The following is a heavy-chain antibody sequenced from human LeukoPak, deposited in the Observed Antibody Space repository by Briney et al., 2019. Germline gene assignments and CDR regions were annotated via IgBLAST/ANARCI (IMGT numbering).Heavy chain of an antibody. J-gene: IGHJ6*03. Sequence: PGGSLRLSCAASGLNFSSYAMSWVRQAPGKGLEWVSSITGSGGSTYYADSVKGRFTISRDNSKNTLYLQMNSLRAEDTAVYYCAKEPAAAHYYYYMDVWGKGTTVTVSS. V-gene: IGHV3-23*01. CDR1: GLNFSSYA. CDR2: ITGSGGST. CDR3: AKEPAAAHYYYYMDV. D-gene: IGHD6-13*01.